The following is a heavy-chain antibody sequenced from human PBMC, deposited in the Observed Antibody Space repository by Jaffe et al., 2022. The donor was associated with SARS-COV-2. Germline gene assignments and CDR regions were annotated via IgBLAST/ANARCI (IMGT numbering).Heavy chain of an antibody. CDR3: ANSRITIFGVAGIAQIYGMDV. CDR1: GFTFSSYA. V-gene: IGHV3-23*01. Sequence: EVQLLESGGGLVQPGGSLRLSCAASGFTFSSYAMSWVRQAPGKGLEWVSAISGSGGSTYYADSVKGRFTISRDNSKNTLYLQMNSLRAEDTAVYYCANSRITIFGVAGIAQIYGMDVWGQGTTVTVSS. D-gene: IGHD3-3*01. J-gene: IGHJ6*02. CDR2: ISGSGGST.